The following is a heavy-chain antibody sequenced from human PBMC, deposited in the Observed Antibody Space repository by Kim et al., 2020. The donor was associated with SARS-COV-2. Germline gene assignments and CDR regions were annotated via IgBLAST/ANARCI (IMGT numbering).Heavy chain of an antibody. Sequence: GGSLRLSCAASGFTFSNAWMSWVRQAPGKGLEWVGRIKSKTDGGTTDYAAPVKGRFTISRDDSKNTLYLQMNSLKTEDTAVYYCTTDSGVLLWFGDRDEADPYGMDVWGQGTTVTVSS. CDR3: TTDSGVLLWFGDRDEADPYGMDV. CDR1: GFTFSNAW. J-gene: IGHJ6*02. D-gene: IGHD3-10*01. V-gene: IGHV3-15*01. CDR2: IKSKTDGGTT.